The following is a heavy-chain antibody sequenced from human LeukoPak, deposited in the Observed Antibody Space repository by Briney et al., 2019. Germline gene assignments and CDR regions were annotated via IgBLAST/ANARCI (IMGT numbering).Heavy chain of an antibody. Sequence: SETLSLTCTVSGGSISSSFYYWGWIRQPPGKGLEWIGSIYYSGNTYYNPSLKSRATISVDTSKNQFSLKLTSVAAADTAVYYCARVGQLAFDYWGQGTLVTVSS. D-gene: IGHD6-13*01. J-gene: IGHJ4*02. CDR1: GGSISSSFYY. V-gene: IGHV4-39*07. CDR2: IYYSGNT. CDR3: ARVGQLAFDY.